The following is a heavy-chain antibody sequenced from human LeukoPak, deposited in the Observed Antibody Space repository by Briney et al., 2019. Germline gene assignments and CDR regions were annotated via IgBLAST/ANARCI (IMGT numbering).Heavy chain of an antibody. Sequence: GGSLRLSCAASGFTFSSYAMSWVRQAPGKGLEWVSAISDSSGSTYYADSVKGRFTISRDNSKNTLYLQMNSLRAEDTAVYYCARSLRVRGVPDYMDVWGKGTTVTISS. CDR3: ARSLRVRGVPDYMDV. CDR2: ISDSSGST. D-gene: IGHD3-10*01. J-gene: IGHJ6*03. V-gene: IGHV3-23*01. CDR1: GFTFSSYA.